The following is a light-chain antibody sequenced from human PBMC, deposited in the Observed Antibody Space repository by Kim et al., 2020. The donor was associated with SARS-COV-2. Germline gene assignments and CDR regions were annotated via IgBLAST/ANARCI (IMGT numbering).Light chain of an antibody. CDR1: KLGDKY. CDR3: QAWDSSTVV. CDR2: QDS. J-gene: IGLJ1*01. V-gene: IGLV3-1*01. Sequence: SVSPGQTASITCSGDKLGDKYACWYQQKPGRSPVLVIYQDSRRPSGIPERFSGSNSGNTATLTISGTQAMDEADYYCQAWDSSTVVFGTGTKVTVL.